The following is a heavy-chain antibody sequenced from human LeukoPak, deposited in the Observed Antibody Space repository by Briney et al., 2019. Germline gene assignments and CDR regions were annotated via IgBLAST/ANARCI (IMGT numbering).Heavy chain of an antibody. D-gene: IGHD3-22*01. J-gene: IGHJ4*02. CDR3: ARAPQYYYDSSGYPDY. V-gene: IGHV3-30-3*01. Sequence: GRSLRLSCAASVFTFSSYAMHCVRQAPGKGLVEVAVISYDGSNKYYADFVKGRFTISRDNSKNTLYLQMNSPGAEDTAVYYCARAPQYYYDSSGYPDYWGQGTLVTVSS. CDR1: VFTFSSYA. CDR2: ISYDGSNK.